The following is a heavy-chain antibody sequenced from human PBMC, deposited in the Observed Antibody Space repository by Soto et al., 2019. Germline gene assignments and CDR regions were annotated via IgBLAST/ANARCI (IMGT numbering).Heavy chain of an antibody. D-gene: IGHD2-2*01. CDR2: IDPRDSYT. J-gene: IGHJ5*02. CDR1: GYTFTTFW. Sequence: GESLKISCTGFGYTFTTFWISWVRQMPGRGLEWMGRIDPRDSYTNYSPSFQGHVTISVDKSISTAYLQWGSLKASDTAMYYCARLYCSSSTCVSWFDPWGQGTLVTVSS. V-gene: IGHV5-10-1*01. CDR3: ARLYCSSSTCVSWFDP.